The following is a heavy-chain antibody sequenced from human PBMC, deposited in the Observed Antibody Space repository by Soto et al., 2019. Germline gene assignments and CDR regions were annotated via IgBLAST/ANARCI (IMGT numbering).Heavy chain of an antibody. V-gene: IGHV4-34*01. CDR3: ATGATMGLFDY. Sequence: SETLSLTCAVYGGSFSGYYWSWIRQPPGKGLEWIGEINHSGSTNYNPSLKSRVTISVDTSKNQFSLKLSSVTAADTAVYYCATGATMGLFDYWGQGTLVTVSS. CDR1: GGSFSGYY. J-gene: IGHJ4*02. D-gene: IGHD1-26*01. CDR2: INHSGST.